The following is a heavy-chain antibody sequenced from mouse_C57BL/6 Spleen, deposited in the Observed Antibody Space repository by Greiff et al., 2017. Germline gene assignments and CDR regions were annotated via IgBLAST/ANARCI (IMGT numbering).Heavy chain of an antibody. CDR3: ARPYYGSSYGYFDV. CDR2: INPSSGYT. D-gene: IGHD1-1*01. CDR1: GYTFTSYT. J-gene: IGHJ1*03. Sequence: VQLQQSGAELARPGASVKMSCKASGYTFTSYTMPWVKQRPGQGLEWIGYINPSSGYTKYNQKFKDKATLTADKSSRTAYMQLSSLTSEDSAVYYGARPYYGSSYGYFDVWGTGTTVTVSS. V-gene: IGHV1-4*01.